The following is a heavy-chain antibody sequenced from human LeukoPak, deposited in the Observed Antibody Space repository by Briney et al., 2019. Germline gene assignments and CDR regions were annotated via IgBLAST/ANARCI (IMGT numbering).Heavy chain of an antibody. Sequence: SETLSLTCAVSGGSISSNNWWIWIRQSPEKGLEWIGETYHDGSTNYNPSLKSRVTISMDKSKNQLSLKLNFVTAADTAVYYCARDRGGYTYSHDYWGQGTLVTVSS. CDR2: TYHDGST. CDR1: GGSISSNNW. V-gene: IGHV4-4*02. CDR3: ARDRGGYTYSHDY. J-gene: IGHJ4*02. D-gene: IGHD5-18*01.